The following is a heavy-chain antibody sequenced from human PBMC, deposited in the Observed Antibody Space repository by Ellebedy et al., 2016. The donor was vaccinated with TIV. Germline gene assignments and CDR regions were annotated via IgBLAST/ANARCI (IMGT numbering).Heavy chain of an antibody. CDR2: INPSGGST. Sequence: ASVKVSCKASGYTFTSYYTHWVRQAPGQGLEWMGIINPSGGSTSYAQKFQGRVTMTRDTSTSTVYMELSSLRSEDTAVYYCARLSIAAAGTEVYGTDVWGQGTTVTVSS. CDR3: ARLSIAAAGTEVYGTDV. CDR1: GYTFTSYY. J-gene: IGHJ6*02. D-gene: IGHD6-13*01. V-gene: IGHV1-46*01.